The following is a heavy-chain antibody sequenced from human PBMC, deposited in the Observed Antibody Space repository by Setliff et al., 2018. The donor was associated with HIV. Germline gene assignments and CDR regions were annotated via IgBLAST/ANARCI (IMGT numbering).Heavy chain of an antibody. CDR2: ISPKKGGT. J-gene: IGHJ3*02. V-gene: IGHV1-2*02. D-gene: IGHD6-13*01. CDR1: RGTFSSYA. CDR3: ARGAYNSIWFSQGLNAFDI. Sequence: ASVKVSCKTSRGTFSSYAVSWVRQGPGQGLEWMGWISPKKGGTNYAQKFQGRVTMTRDTSISTAYMELSSLRSDDTAVYYCARGAYNSIWFSQGLNAFDIWGQGTMVTVSS.